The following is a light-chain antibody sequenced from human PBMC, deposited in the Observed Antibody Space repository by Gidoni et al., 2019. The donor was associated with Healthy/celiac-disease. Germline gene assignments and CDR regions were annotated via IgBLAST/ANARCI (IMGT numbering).Light chain of an antibody. V-gene: IGKV1-5*01. Sequence: DIQMTQSPSTLSASVGDRVTITCRASQSISSWLAWYQQKPGKAPKLLIYDASSLESGVPSRFSGSGSGTEFTLTINSLQPDDFATYYCQQYNSWWTFGQXTKVEIK. CDR1: QSISSW. J-gene: IGKJ1*01. CDR2: DAS. CDR3: QQYNSWWT.